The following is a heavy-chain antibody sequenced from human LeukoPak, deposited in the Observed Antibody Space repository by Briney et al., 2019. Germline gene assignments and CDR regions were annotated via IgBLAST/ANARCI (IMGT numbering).Heavy chain of an antibody. CDR1: GLTLSNYY. CDR2: IINIGSTT. CDR3: ASDISNKGFDY. J-gene: IGHJ4*02. D-gene: IGHD3-3*02. V-gene: IGHV3-11*04. Sequence: PGGSLRLSCAASGLTLSNYYMSWIRQAPGKGLEWVSYIINIGSTTHRADSVKGRFTISRDNAKNSLYLQMNSLRAEDTAVYYCASDISNKGFDYWGQGTLVTVSS.